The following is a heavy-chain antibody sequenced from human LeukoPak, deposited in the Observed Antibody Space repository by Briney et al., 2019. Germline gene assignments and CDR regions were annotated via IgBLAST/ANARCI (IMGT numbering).Heavy chain of an antibody. Sequence: ASVKVSCKAFGYTFTSNYMHWVRQAPGQGLEWMGWINPNSGGTNYAQKFQGRVTMTRDTSISTAYMELSRLRSDDTAVYYCARDRALAVAQIDYWGQGTLVTVSS. J-gene: IGHJ4*02. D-gene: IGHD6-19*01. CDR3: ARDRALAVAQIDY. CDR1: GYTFTSNY. V-gene: IGHV1-2*02. CDR2: INPNSGGT.